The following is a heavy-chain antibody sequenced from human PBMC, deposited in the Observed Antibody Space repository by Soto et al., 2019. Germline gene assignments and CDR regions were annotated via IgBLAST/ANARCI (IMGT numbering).Heavy chain of an antibody. J-gene: IGHJ6*02. CDR1: KFTFSSYS. CDR2: ISYDGNNR. Sequence: QVQLVESGGGVVQPGRSLRLSCAASKFTFSSYSIHWVRQAPGKGLEWVALISYDGNNRYYVDSVKGRFTISRDNSKNTVYLQMNSLRAEDTAVYYCARTYSTYFYGMDVWGQVTTVTVSS. V-gene: IGHV3-30-3*01. D-gene: IGHD4-4*01. CDR3: ARTYSTYFYGMDV.